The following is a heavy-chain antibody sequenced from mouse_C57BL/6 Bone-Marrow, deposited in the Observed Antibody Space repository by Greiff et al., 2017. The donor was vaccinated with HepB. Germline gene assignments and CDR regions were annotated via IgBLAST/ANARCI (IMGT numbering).Heavy chain of an antibody. D-gene: IGHD1-1*01. J-gene: IGHJ2*01. CDR3: AKNDYYGSSFDY. CDR1: GFSLTSYG. Sequence: VQWVESGPGLVQPSQSLSITCTVSGFSLTSYGVHWVRQSPGKGLEWLGVIWRGGSTDYNAAFMSRLSITKDNSKSQVFFKMNSLQADDTAIYYCAKNDYYGSSFDYWGQGTTLTVSS. V-gene: IGHV2-5*01. CDR2: IWRGGST.